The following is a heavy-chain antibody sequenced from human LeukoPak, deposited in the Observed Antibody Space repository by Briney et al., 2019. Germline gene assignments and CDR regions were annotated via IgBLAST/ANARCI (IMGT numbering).Heavy chain of an antibody. CDR3: ARDGVLRFLEWLEAPAYYGMDA. V-gene: IGHV7-4-1*02. J-gene: IGHJ6*02. D-gene: IGHD3-3*01. CDR2: INTNTGNP. Sequence: ASVKVSCKASGYTFTSYAMNWVRQAPGQGLEWMGWINTNTGNPTYAQGFTGRFVFSLDTSVSTAYLQISSLKAEDTAVYYCARDGVLRFLEWLEAPAYYGMDAWGQGTTVTVSS. CDR1: GYTFTSYA.